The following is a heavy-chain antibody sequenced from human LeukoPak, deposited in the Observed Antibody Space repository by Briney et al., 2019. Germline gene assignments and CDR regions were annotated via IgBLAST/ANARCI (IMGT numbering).Heavy chain of an antibody. J-gene: IGHJ5*02. CDR2: INPIVGST. CDR1: GYTFTSYY. CDR3: ARDSALLWFGESTPNWFDP. V-gene: IGHV1-46*01. D-gene: IGHD3-10*01. Sequence: ASVKVSCKESGYTFTSYYMHWVRQAPGQGLEWMGIINPIVGSTSYAQKFQGRVTMTRDTSTSTVYMELSSLRSEDTAVYYCARDSALLWFGESTPNWFDPWGQGTLVTVSS.